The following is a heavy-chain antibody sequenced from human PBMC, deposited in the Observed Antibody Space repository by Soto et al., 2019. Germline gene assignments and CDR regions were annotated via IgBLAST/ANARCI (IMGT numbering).Heavy chain of an antibody. Sequence: ASVKVSCKASGYTFTNYAIHWVRQAPGQRLEWIGWINAGNGNTKYSQKFQGRVTITRDTSASTAYMELSSLRSEDTAVYYCARGGSLYWYFDLWGRGTLVTVSS. D-gene: IGHD1-26*01. J-gene: IGHJ2*01. CDR1: GYTFTNYA. V-gene: IGHV1-3*01. CDR3: ARGGSLYWYFDL. CDR2: INAGNGNT.